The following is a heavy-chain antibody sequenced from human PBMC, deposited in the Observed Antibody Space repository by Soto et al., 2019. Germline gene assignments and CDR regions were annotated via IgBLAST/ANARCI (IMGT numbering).Heavy chain of an antibody. CDR2: ISYDGSNK. V-gene: IGHV3-30-3*01. Sequence: GGSLRLSCAASGFTFSSYAMHWVRQAPGKGLEWVAVISYDGSNKYYADSVKGRFTISRDNSKNTLYLQMNSLRAEDTAVYYCARAWTYYYDSSGYYPPPDFDYWGQGTLVTVSS. D-gene: IGHD3-22*01. CDR3: ARAWTYYYDSSGYYPPPDFDY. J-gene: IGHJ4*02. CDR1: GFTFSSYA.